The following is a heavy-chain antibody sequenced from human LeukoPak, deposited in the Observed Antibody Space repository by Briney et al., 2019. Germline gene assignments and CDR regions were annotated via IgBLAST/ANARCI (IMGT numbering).Heavy chain of an antibody. Sequence: GATVKVSCKASGGTFSSYAISWVRQAPGQGLEWMGRIIPILGIANYAQKFQGRVTITADKSTSTAYMELSSLRSEDTAVYYCARDSIDDAFDIWGQGTMVTVSS. CDR1: GGTFSSYA. CDR2: IIPILGIA. CDR3: ARDSIDDAFDI. V-gene: IGHV1-69*04. D-gene: IGHD2/OR15-2a*01. J-gene: IGHJ3*02.